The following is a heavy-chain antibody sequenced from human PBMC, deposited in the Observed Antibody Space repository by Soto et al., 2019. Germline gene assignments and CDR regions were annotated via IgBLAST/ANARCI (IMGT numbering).Heavy chain of an antibody. J-gene: IGHJ4*02. Sequence: QVQLVQSGAEVKKPGASVKVSCKASGYTFTSYGISWVRQAPGQGLEWMGWISAYNGNTNYAQKLQGRVTMTTDTSTSTAYVELRSLRSDDTAVYYCARVSGSHDTSWRYFDYWGQGTLVTVSS. D-gene: IGHD1-26*01. CDR1: GYTFTSYG. V-gene: IGHV1-18*04. CDR2: ISAYNGNT. CDR3: ARVSGSHDTSWRYFDY.